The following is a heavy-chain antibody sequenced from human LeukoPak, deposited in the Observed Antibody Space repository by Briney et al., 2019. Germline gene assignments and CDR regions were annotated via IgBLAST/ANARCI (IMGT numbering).Heavy chain of an antibody. J-gene: IGHJ5*02. V-gene: IGHV1-18*01. CDR1: GYTFTNYG. CDR2: ISAYNGNT. D-gene: IGHD1-1*01. Sequence: ASVRVSCKASGYTFTNYGISWVRQAPGQGLEWMGWISAYNGNTNSAQKFQGRVTMTTDTSTSTAYMELRSLRSDDTAVYYCAREHWNDDWFDPWGQGTLVTVSS. CDR3: AREHWNDDWFDP.